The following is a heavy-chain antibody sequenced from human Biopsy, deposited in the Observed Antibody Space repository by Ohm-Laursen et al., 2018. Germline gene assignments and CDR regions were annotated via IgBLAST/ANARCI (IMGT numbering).Heavy chain of an antibody. CDR1: GYTLTDLS. CDR2: FAPENGKT. V-gene: IGHV1-24*01. D-gene: IGHD1-20*01. Sequence: ASVKVSCKVSGYTLTDLSMHWVRQAPGKGLEWMGGFAPENGKTIYAQKFQGRVTMTEDTSTDTAYMELSSLRSEDTAVYYCAGDINNWNVNYWGQGTLVSVSS. CDR3: AGDINNWNVNY. J-gene: IGHJ4*02.